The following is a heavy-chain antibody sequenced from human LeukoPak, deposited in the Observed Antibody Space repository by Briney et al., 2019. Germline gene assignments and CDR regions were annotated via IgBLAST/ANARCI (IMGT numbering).Heavy chain of an antibody. CDR1: SFSITDKS. CDR2: IYRGEVT. Sequence: GGSLRLSCSASSFSITDKSMTWVRQAPGKGLECVAIIYRGEVTAYADSVRGRFTISRDGGTNTLFLQMDNLRVDDTAVYYCARVVAAIALRHYHYVDVWGKGTTLSVS. D-gene: IGHD6-19*01. CDR3: ARVVAAIALRHYHYVDV. J-gene: IGHJ6*03. V-gene: IGHV3-53*01.